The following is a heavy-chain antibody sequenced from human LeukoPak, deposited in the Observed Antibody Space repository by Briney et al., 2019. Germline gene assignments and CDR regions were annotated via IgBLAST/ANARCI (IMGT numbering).Heavy chain of an antibody. CDR1: GFTFSSYC. V-gene: IGHV3-74*01. D-gene: IGHD3-10*01. J-gene: IGHJ6*02. CDR3: AREWSPVTIVRGVTPEYYYYYYGMDV. Sequence: PGGSLRLSCAASGFTFSSYCMHWVRQAPGKGLVWVSRINSDGSSTSYADSVKGRFTISRDNAKNTLYLQMNSLRAEDTAVYYCAREWSPVTIVRGVTPEYYYYYYGMDVWGQGTTVTVSS. CDR2: INSDGSST.